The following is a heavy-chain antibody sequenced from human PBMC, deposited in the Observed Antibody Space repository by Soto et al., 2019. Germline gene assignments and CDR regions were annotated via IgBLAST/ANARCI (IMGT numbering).Heavy chain of an antibody. CDR3: ARHYSVGGYYDFWSGYYRYYYMDV. D-gene: IGHD3-3*01. V-gene: IGHV4-59*08. Sequence: SETLSLTCTVSGGSISSYYWSWIRQPPGKGLEWIGYIYYSGSTNYNPSLKSRVTISVDTSKNQFSLKLSSVTAADTAVYYCARHYSVGGYYDFWSGYYRYYYMDVWGKGTTVTVSS. CDR2: IYYSGST. CDR1: GGSISSYY. J-gene: IGHJ6*03.